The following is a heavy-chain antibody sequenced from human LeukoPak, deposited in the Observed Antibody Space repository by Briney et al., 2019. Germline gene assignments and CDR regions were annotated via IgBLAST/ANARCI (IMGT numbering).Heavy chain of an antibody. J-gene: IGHJ3*02. CDR1: GGTFSSYA. CDR3: ARASLGYCSSTSCYRGVFAAFDI. CDR2: IIPIFGTA. Sequence: SVKVSCKASGGTFSSYAISWVRQAPGQGLEWMGGIIPIFGTANYAQKFQGRVTITADESTSTAYMEMSSLRSEDTAVYYCARASLGYCSSTSCYRGVFAAFDIWGQGTMVTVSS. V-gene: IGHV1-69*13. D-gene: IGHD2-2*01.